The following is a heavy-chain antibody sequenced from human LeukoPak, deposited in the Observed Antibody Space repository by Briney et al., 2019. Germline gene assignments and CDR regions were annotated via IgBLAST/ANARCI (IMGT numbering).Heavy chain of an antibody. CDR1: GGSISSYY. D-gene: IGHD3-22*01. V-gene: IGHV4-59*01. J-gene: IGHJ4*02. Sequence: SETLSLTCTVSGGSISSYYWSWIRQPPGKGLEWIGYIYYSGGTNYNPSLKSRVTISVDTSKNQFSLKLSSVTAADTAVYYCARLVDYYDSSAVDYWGQGTLVTVSS. CDR2: IYYSGGT. CDR3: ARLVDYYDSSAVDY.